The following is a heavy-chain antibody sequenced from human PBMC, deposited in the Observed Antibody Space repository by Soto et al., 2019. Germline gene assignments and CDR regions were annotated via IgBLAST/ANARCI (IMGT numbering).Heavy chain of an antibody. V-gene: IGHV1-18*01. D-gene: IGHD2-2*01. CDR3: ARGGFCTSSSCYGGFDY. J-gene: IGHJ4*02. Sequence: QIQLVQSGAEVKKTGASVRVSCRASGYTFATYGITWVPQAPGQGLEWIGWISVYSGDTNYAQNLQGRVTMTTDTSTTTAYLDLGSLTSDDTAVYYCARGGFCTSSSCYGGFDYWGQGTLLTVSS. CDR1: GYTFATYG. CDR2: ISVYSGDT.